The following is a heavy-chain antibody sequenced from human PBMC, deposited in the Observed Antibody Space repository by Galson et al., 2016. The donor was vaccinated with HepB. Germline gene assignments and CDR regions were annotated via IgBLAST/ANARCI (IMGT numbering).Heavy chain of an antibody. D-gene: IGHD3-10*01. CDR1: GYTFTNYG. J-gene: IGHJ6*02. CDR2: INPSGGST. CDR3: ARDRVWFGELYGMDV. Sequence: SCKASGYTFTNYGISWVRQAPGQGLEWMGKINPSGGSTSYAQKFQGRVTMTRDTSTSTVYMELSSLRSEDTAVYYCARDRVWFGELYGMDVWGQGTTVTVSS. V-gene: IGHV1-46*01.